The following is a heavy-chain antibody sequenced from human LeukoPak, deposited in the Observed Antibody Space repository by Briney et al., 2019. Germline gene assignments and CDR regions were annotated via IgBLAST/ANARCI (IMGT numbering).Heavy chain of an antibody. Sequence: PSETLSLTCTVSGGSISSSSYYWGWIRQPPGKGLEWIGSIYYSGSTYYNPSLKSRVTISVDTSKNQFSLKLSSVTAADTAVYYCASHGRRTYYDFWSGYAENYFDYWGQGTLVTVSS. CDR2: IYYSGST. V-gene: IGHV4-39*01. D-gene: IGHD3-3*01. J-gene: IGHJ4*02. CDR1: GGSISSSSYY. CDR3: ASHGRRTYYDFWSGYAENYFDY.